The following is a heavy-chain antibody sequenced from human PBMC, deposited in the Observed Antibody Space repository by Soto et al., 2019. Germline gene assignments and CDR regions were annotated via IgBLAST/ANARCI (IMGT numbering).Heavy chain of an antibody. J-gene: IGHJ6*02. CDR1: GVYITSYY. V-gene: IGHV4-4*07. CDR3: ARVPVAVAATEDYYGLDV. CDR2: INTDGLS. D-gene: IGHD2-15*01. Sequence: SETLSLTCSVSGVYITSYYWSWIRQYAGGGLEWMGRINTDGLSTYSPSFKSRLTMSLDTSKNQVSLRLISVTAADTAVYFCARVPVAVAATEDYYGLDVWGQGTTVTVSS.